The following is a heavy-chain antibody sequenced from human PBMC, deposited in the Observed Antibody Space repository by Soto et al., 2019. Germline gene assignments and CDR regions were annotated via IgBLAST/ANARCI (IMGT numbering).Heavy chain of an antibody. D-gene: IGHD4-4*01. Sequence: PGGSLRLSCAASGFTFSSYGMHWVRQAPGKGLEWVAVISYDGSNKYYADSVKGRFTISRDNSKNTLYLQMNSLRAEDTAVYYCAKDADYSNYGRSYYYYYYGMDVWGQGTTVTVS. J-gene: IGHJ6*02. CDR1: GFTFSSYG. CDR3: AKDADYSNYGRSYYYYYYGMDV. V-gene: IGHV3-30*18. CDR2: ISYDGSNK.